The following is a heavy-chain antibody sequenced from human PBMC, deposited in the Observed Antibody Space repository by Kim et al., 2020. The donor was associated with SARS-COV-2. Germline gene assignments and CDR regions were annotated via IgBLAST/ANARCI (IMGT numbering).Heavy chain of an antibody. Sequence: ASVKVSCKASGYTFTSYAMHWVRQAPGQRLEWMGWINAGNGNTKYSQKFQGRVTITRDTSASTAYMELSSLRSEDTAVYYCARETYYYGSGSYYNVIPPLEFWGQGTLVTVSS. D-gene: IGHD3-10*01. J-gene: IGHJ1*01. CDR3: ARETYYYGSGSYYNVIPPLEF. CDR1: GYTFTSYA. V-gene: IGHV1-3*01. CDR2: INAGNGNT.